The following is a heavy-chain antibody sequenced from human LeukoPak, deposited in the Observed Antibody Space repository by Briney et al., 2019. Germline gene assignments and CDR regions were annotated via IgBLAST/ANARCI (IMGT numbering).Heavy chain of an antibody. V-gene: IGHV1-18*01. J-gene: IGHJ4*02. CDR1: GYTYTTYG. CDR3: AKWGRLGLLSFFDH. D-gene: IGHD3-16*01. CDR2: ITAYNDKT. Sequence: GASVKVSCKTSGYTYTTYGSSWLRQAPGQGPEWMGWITAYNDKTLYSEKFQDRIIMTTDTPRSTAYMELRNLRSDDTAVYYCAKWGRLGLLSFFDHWGQGTLVTVSS.